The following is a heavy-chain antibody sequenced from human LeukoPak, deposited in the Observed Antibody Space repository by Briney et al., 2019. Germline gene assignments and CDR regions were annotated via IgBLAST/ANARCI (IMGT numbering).Heavy chain of an antibody. J-gene: IGHJ4*02. CDR1: DGSISSYY. CDR2: IYYSGST. Sequence: SETLSLTCTVSDGSISSYYWSWIRQPPGKGLEWIGYIYYSGSTNYNPSLKSRVTISVDTSKNQFSLKLSSVTAADTAVYYCARVGDSSGYYYFDYWGQGTLVTVSS. V-gene: IGHV4-59*01. D-gene: IGHD3-22*01. CDR3: ARVGDSSGYYYFDY.